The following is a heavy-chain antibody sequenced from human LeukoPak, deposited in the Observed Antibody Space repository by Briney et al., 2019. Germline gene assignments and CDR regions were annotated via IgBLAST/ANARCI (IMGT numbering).Heavy chain of an antibody. D-gene: IGHD5-18*01. CDR1: GYTFTSYY. Sequence: ASVKVSCKASGYTFTSYYIHWVRQAPGQGLEWMGIINPSGGSTSYAQKFQGRVTMTRDTSTSTVYMELSSLRSEDTAVYYCARSGRRADYVDTAMVPYYYYGMDVWGQGTTVTVSS. J-gene: IGHJ6*02. CDR3: ARSGRRADYVDTAMVPYYYYGMDV. V-gene: IGHV1-46*01. CDR2: INPSGGST.